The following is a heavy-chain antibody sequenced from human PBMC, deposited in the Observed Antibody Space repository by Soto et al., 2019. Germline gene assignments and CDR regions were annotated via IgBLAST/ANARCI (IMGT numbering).Heavy chain of an antibody. CDR2: IYYSGST. Sequence: SLSLICPVPVRSSSSGRYYWRWILQHLGKGLEWNGYIYYSGSTYYNPSLKSRVTISIDTSKNQFSLKLSSVTAADTAVYYCARYVVVRAAWGHYYYYGMDVWGQGTTVTVSS. J-gene: IGHJ6*02. V-gene: IGHV4-31*03. CDR3: ARYVVVRAAWGHYYYYGMDV. D-gene: IGHD2-2*01. CDR1: VRSSSSGRYY.